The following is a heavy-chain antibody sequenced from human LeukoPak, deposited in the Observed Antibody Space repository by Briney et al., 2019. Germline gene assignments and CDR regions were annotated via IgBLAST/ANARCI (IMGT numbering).Heavy chain of an antibody. Sequence: GESLKISCKGSGYSFTSYWIGWVRQMPGKGLEWMGIIYPGDSDTRYSPSFQGQVTISADKFISTAYLQWSSLKASDTAMYYCAGLNHPQGYCSGGSCYFYFDYWGQGTLVTVSS. CDR1: GYSFTSYW. CDR2: IYPGDSDT. V-gene: IGHV5-51*01. CDR3: AGLNHPQGYCSGGSCYFYFDY. D-gene: IGHD2-15*01. J-gene: IGHJ4*02.